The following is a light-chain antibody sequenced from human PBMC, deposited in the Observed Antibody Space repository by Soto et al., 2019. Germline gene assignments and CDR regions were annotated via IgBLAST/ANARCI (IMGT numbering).Light chain of an antibody. CDR2: EVS. V-gene: IGKV2D-29*01. J-gene: IGKJ4*01. Sequence: TQTPVSLSATPGQPASISCKSTQSLLYTDGKTYLSWYLQRPGQPPQILIHEVSNRWSGVPDRFTGTGSDTDFTLTISRVEPEDAGIFYGMQTRHLPLSFGGGTRVDIK. CDR3: MQTRHLPLS. CDR1: QSLLYTDGKTY.